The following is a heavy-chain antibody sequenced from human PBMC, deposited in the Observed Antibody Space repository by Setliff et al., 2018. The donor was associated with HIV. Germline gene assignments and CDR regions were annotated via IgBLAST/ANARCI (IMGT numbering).Heavy chain of an antibody. D-gene: IGHD2-2*01. V-gene: IGHV1-3*04. CDR1: GYTFSHYP. Sequence: WASVKVSCKASGYTFSHYPMHWVRRAPGQRPEWMGWINTGNGNTKYSQKFQDRVTITRDTSADTVYMELSSLRSEDTAVYYCARDRCNSVACYLYNWFDPWGQGTLVTVSS. CDR2: INTGNGNT. J-gene: IGHJ5*02. CDR3: ARDRCNSVACYLYNWFDP.